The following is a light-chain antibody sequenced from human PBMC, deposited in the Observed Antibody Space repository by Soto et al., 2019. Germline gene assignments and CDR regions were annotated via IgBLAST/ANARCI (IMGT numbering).Light chain of an antibody. CDR3: TSYVGSDIWV. J-gene: IGLJ3*02. V-gene: IGLV2-8*01. Sequence: QSALTQPPSASGSPGQSVTISCTGTSSDVGAYKYVSWYQQYPGKAPKLMINEVSKRPSGVPDRFSGSKSGNTASLTVSGLQAEDEADYYCTSYVGSDIWVFGGGTQLTVL. CDR1: SSDVGAYKY. CDR2: EVS.